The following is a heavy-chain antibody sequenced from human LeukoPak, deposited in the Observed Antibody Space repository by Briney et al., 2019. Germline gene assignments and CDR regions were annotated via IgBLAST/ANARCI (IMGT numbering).Heavy chain of an antibody. V-gene: IGHV1-2*02. CDR1: GYTFTGYY. D-gene: IGHD3-10*01. CDR3: ARSMVRGVIITGHFDY. CDR2: INPNSGGI. J-gene: IGHJ4*02. Sequence: GASVKVSCKASGYTFTGYYMHWVRQAPGQGLEWMGWINPNSGGINYAQKFQGRVTMTRDTSISTAYMELSRLRSDDTAVYYCARSMVRGVIITGHFDYWGQGTLVTVSS.